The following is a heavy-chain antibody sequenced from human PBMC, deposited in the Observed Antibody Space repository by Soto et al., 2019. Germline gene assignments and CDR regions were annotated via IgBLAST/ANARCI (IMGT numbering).Heavy chain of an antibody. D-gene: IGHD1-20*01. CDR2: INAGNGNT. Sequence: ASVKVSCKASGYTFTSYAMHWVRQAPGQRLEWMGWINAGNGNTKYSQKFQGRVTITRDTSASTAYMELSSLRSEDTAVYYCARGITLPYCFDYWGQGTLVTVSS. V-gene: IGHV1-3*01. CDR1: GYTFTSYA. CDR3: ARGITLPYCFDY. J-gene: IGHJ4*02.